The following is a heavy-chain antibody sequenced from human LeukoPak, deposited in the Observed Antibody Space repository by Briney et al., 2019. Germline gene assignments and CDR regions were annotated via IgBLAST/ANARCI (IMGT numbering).Heavy chain of an antibody. V-gene: IGHV4-4*02. CDR3: ASLKGTTPFSRNFDF. CDR1: SGTVNSNHW. D-gene: IGHD4-11*01. J-gene: IGHJ4*02. CDR2: IFHRGNT. Sequence: SETLSLTCAVSSGTVNSNHWWSWVRQPPGKGLEWIGDIFHRGNTNYSPSLNRRVTISLDKSKNQFSLRLTSVTAADTAMYYCASLKGTTPFSRNFDFWGQGTLVTVSS.